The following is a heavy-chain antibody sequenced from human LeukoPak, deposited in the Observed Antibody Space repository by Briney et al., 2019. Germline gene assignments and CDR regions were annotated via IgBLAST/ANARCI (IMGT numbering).Heavy chain of an antibody. J-gene: IGHJ2*01. CDR2: IYYSGST. D-gene: IGHD3-22*01. CDR1: GGSISSYY. V-gene: IGHV4-59*01. CDR3: ARGGETNYYDSSGYYRNWYFDL. Sequence: SETQSLTCTVSGGSISSYYWSCIRQPPGKGLEWIGYIYYSGSTNYNPSLKSRVTISVDTSKNQFSLKLSSVTAADTAVYYCARGGETNYYDSSGYYRNWYFDLWGRGTLVTVSS.